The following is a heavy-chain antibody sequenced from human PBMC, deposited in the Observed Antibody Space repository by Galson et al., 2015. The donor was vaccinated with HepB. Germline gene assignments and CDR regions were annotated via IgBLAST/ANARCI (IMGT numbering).Heavy chain of an antibody. V-gene: IGHV3-21*06. J-gene: IGHJ5*02. CDR2: ISISSDT. CDR3: ARVPGGAGNEFDP. D-gene: IGHD3-16*01. CDR1: GFTLRSYS. Sequence: SLRLSCAASGFTLRSYSMSWVRQAPGKGLEWVSSISISSDTDYADSGKGRLTISRYNAKNSVYLQMTRLRSEDTAVYYCARVPGGAGNEFDPWGQGVLVTVSS.